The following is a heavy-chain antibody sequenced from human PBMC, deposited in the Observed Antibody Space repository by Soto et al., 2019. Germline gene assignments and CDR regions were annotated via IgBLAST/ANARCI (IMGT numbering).Heavy chain of an antibody. CDR1: GGSFSGYY. D-gene: IGHD3-3*01. Sequence: QVQLQQWGAGLLKPSETLSLTCAVYGGSFSGYYWSWIRQPPGKGLEWIGEINHSGSTNYNPSLKGRVTIAVDTSKIQFSLKLSSGTAADTAVYYCARGRYDFLSGHDLLTYWGLGTLVTVSS. J-gene: IGHJ4*02. CDR2: INHSGST. CDR3: ARGRYDFLSGHDLLTY. V-gene: IGHV4-34*01.